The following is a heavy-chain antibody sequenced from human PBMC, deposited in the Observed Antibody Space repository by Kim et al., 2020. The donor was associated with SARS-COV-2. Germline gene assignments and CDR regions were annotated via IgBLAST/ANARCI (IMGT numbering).Heavy chain of an antibody. CDR1: GDSVSSNSAA. CDR3: ARDGSGSPFNQWTYYYYGMDV. CDR2: TYYRSKWYN. V-gene: IGHV6-1*01. D-gene: IGHD3-10*01. J-gene: IGHJ6*02. Sequence: SQTLSLTCAISGDSVSSNSAAWNWIRQSPSRGLEWLGRTYYRSKWYNDYAVSVKSRITINPDTSKNQFSLQLNSVTPEDTAVYYCARDGSGSPFNQWTYYYYGMDVWGQGTTVTVSS.